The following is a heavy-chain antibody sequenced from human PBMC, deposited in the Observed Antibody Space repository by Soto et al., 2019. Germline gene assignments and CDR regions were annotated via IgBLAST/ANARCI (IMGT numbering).Heavy chain of an antibody. CDR1: GYTFTHYY. CDR3: ARDLAASDH. CDR2: ITPATGST. J-gene: IGHJ4*02. D-gene: IGHD6-25*01. V-gene: IGHV1-46*01. Sequence: QVQLVQSGAEMKKPGASVKLCCRTSGYTFTHYYIYWVRQAPRQGLEWLAIITPATGSTNYAQDFLGRVTLTMDTSTPTVSRELSGLRAEDTAIFYCARDLAASDHWGQGTLVTVSS.